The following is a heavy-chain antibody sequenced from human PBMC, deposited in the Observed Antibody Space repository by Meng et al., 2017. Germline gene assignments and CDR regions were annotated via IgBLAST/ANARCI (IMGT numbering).Heavy chain of an antibody. CDR3: ARDIRGYYYYGMDV. CDR2: ISYDGSNK. J-gene: IGHJ6*02. D-gene: IGHD3-10*01. Sequence: GESLKISCAASGFTFSSYAMHWVRQAPGKGLEWVAVISYDGSNKYYADSVKGRFTISRDNSKNTLYLQMNSLRAEDTAVYYCARDIRGYYYYGMDVWDQGTTVTVSS. V-gene: IGHV3-30*04. CDR1: GFTFSSYA.